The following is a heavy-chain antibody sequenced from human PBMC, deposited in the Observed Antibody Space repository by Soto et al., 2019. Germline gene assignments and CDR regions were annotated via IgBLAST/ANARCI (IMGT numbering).Heavy chain of an antibody. J-gene: IGHJ5*02. D-gene: IGHD5-18*01. CDR2: IIPIFGTA. V-gene: IGHV1-69*06. CDR3: ARDKGDTAQIAPYLDGFDP. Sequence: SVKVSCKASGGTFSSYAISWVRQAPGQGLELMGGIIPIFGTANYAQKFQGRVTITADKSTSKAYMELSSLRSEETAVYYCARDKGDTAQIAPYLDGFDPWGQGTLVTV. CDR1: GGTFSSYA.